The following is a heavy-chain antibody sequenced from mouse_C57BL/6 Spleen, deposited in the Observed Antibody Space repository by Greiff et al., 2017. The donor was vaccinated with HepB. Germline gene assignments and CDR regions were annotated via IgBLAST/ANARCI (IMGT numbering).Heavy chain of an antibody. J-gene: IGHJ4*01. D-gene: IGHD1-1*01. CDR1: GYAFSSSW. CDR3: ARSLPITTVVATRYAMDY. CDR2: IYPGDGDT. V-gene: IGHV1-82*01. Sequence: QVQLQQSGPELVKPGASVKISCKASGYAFSSSWMNWVKQRPGKGLEWIGRIYPGDGDTNYNGKFKGKATLTADKSSSTAYMQLSSLTSEDSAVYFCARSLPITTVVATRYAMDYWGQGTSVTVSS.